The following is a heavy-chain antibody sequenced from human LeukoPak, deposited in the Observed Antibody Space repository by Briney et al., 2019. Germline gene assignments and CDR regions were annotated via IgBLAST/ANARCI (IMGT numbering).Heavy chain of an antibody. V-gene: IGHV4-4*07. CDR1: GGSISNYY. CDR3: ARIGGYSGYDLSNYFDY. J-gene: IGHJ4*02. CDR2: IYTSGST. Sequence: SETLSLTCTVSGGSISNYYWSWIRQPAGKGLEWIGRIYTSGSTNYNPSLKSRVTMSVDTSKNQFSLKLSSVTAADTAVYYCARIGGYSGYDLSNYFDYWGQGTLVTVSS. D-gene: IGHD5-12*01.